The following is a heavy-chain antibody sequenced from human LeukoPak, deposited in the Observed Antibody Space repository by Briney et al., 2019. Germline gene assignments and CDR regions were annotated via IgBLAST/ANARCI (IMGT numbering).Heavy chain of an antibody. CDR2: IYYSGST. CDR1: GGSISSYY. V-gene: IGHV4-59*01. CDR3: ARVITYYYDTSGYYWFDP. Sequence: SETLSLTCTVSGGSISSYYWSWIRQPPGKGLEWIGYIYYSGSTNYNPSLKSRVTISVDTSKNQFSLKLSSVTAADTAVYYCARVITYYYDTSGYYWFDPWGQGTLVTVSS. D-gene: IGHD3-22*01. J-gene: IGHJ5*02.